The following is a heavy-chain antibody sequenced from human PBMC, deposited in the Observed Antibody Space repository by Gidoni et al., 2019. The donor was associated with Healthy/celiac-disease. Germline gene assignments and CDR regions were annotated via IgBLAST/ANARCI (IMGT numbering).Heavy chain of an antibody. V-gene: IGHV3-7*03. CDR3: ARAPAPGIAVAGTLFDY. Sequence: EVQLVESGGGLVQPGGSLRLSCAASGFTFSSDWMSWVRQAPGKGLEWVANIKQDGSEKYYVDSVKGRFTISRDNAKNSLYLQMNSLRAEDTAVYYCARAPAPGIAVAGTLFDYWGQGTLVTVSS. CDR1: GFTFSSDW. D-gene: IGHD6-19*01. CDR2: IKQDGSEK. J-gene: IGHJ4*02.